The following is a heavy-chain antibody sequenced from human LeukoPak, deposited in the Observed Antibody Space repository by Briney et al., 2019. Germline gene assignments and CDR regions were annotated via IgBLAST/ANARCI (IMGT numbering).Heavy chain of an antibody. CDR2: INHSGST. Sequence: SETLSLTCAVYGGSFSGYYWSWIRQPPGKGLEWIGEINHSGSTNYNPSLKSRVTISVDTSKNQFSLKLSSVTAADTAMYYCARDVGATVDYWGQGTLVTVSS. D-gene: IGHD1-26*01. CDR3: ARDVGATVDY. CDR1: GGSFSGYY. J-gene: IGHJ4*02. V-gene: IGHV4-34*01.